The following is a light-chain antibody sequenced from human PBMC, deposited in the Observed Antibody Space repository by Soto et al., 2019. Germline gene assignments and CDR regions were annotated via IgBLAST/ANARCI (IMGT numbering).Light chain of an antibody. V-gene: IGLV2-14*03. CDR2: EVN. Sequence: QSALTQPASVSGSPGQSSTISCTGTSSDVGAYNHVSWYQQHPGKVPKVMIYEVNNRPSGVSNRFSASKSGNTASLTISGLQAEDEAPYYCSSFTSGGTWVFGGGTPLTVL. J-gene: IGLJ3*02. CDR3: SSFTSGGTWV. CDR1: SSDVGAYNH.